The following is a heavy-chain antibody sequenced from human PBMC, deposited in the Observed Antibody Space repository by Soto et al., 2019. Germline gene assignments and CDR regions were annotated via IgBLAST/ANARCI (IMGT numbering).Heavy chain of an antibody. CDR3: ARGVETAFRTGLVY. CDR2: IYYSGYT. CDR1: GGSISSSSYY. J-gene: IGHJ4*02. V-gene: IGHV4-39*01. Sequence: SETLSLTCTVSGGSISSSSYYWGWIRQPPGKGLERIGSIYYSGYTYYNQSLKIRVTISVDTSKKQFSLKLSSVTAADTAVYYCARGVETAFRTGLVYWGQGILVT. D-gene: IGHD3-16*01.